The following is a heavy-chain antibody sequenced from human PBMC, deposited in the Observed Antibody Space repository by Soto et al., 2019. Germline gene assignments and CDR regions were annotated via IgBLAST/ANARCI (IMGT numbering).Heavy chain of an antibody. CDR3: ARSFGIVGATAPGFDY. J-gene: IGHJ4*02. Sequence: QLQLQESGPGLVKPSETLSLTCTVSGGSISSSSYYWGWIRQPPGKGLEWIGSIYYSGSTYYNPSLKSRVTISVDTSKNQFSLKLSSVTAADTAVYYCARSFGIVGATAPGFDYWGQGTLVTVSS. D-gene: IGHD1-26*01. CDR1: GGSISSSSYY. CDR2: IYYSGST. V-gene: IGHV4-39*01.